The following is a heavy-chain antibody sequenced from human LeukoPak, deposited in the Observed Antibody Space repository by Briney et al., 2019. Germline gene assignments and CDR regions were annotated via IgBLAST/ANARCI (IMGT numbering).Heavy chain of an antibody. CDR1: GGSSSNYY. V-gene: IGHV4-34*01. D-gene: IGHD3-10*01. J-gene: IGHJ5*02. Sequence: SETLSLTCAVYGGSSSNYYWSWIRQPPGKGLEWIGEINHSGSTNYNPSLKSRVTISVDTSKNQFSLKLSSVTAADTAVYYCARGRHYYGSGSYYNTHWFDPWGQGTLVTVSS. CDR3: ARGRHYYGSGSYYNTHWFDP. CDR2: INHSGST.